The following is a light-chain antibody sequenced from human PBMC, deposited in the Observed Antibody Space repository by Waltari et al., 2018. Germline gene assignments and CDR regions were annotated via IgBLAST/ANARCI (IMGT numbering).Light chain of an antibody. J-gene: IGKJ4*01. V-gene: IGKV4-1*01. CDR1: QSVLYTSNNKNY. Sequence: DIVMTQSPDSLAVSLGERATINCKSSQSVLYTSNNKNYLAWYQQKPGQPPKLPIYWASTRESGVPDRFSGSGSGTDFTLTISSLQAEDVAVYYCQQYYSTSALTFGEGTKVEIK. CDR2: WAS. CDR3: QQYYSTSALT.